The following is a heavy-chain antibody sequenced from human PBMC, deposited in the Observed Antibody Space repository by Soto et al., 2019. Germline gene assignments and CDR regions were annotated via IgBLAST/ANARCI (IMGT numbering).Heavy chain of an antibody. D-gene: IGHD3-9*01. CDR3: AKGAVRYFDWFN. V-gene: IGHV3-11*05. CDR1: GFTFNDYY. J-gene: IGHJ4*02. CDR2: ITSSSDYT. Sequence: PGGSLRLSCAASGFTFNDYYMSWIRQAPGKGLEWVSCITSSSDYTNYADSVKGRFTISRDNSKNTLYLQMNSLRAEDTAVYYCAKGAVRYFDWFNWGQGALVTVSS.